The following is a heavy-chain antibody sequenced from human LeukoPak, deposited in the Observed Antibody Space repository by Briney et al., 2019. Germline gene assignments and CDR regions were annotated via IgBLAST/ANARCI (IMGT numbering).Heavy chain of an antibody. CDR2: LYDSGST. CDR1: GGSINNYY. V-gene: IGHV4-59*01. Sequence: SETLSLTCAVSGGSINNYYWSWIRQPPAKGLEWIGYLYDSGSTNYNPSLQSRVTTSLDTSKNQFSLKLSSVTAADTAVYYCARVGPGAAAVLDYWGQGTLVTVSS. CDR3: ARVGPGAAAVLDY. D-gene: IGHD6-13*01. J-gene: IGHJ4*02.